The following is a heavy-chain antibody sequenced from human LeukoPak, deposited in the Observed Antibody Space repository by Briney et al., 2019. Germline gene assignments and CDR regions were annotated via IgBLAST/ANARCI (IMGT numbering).Heavy chain of an antibody. J-gene: IGHJ5*02. Sequence: SETLSLTCAVYGGSFSGYYWSWIRQPPGKGLELIGYIYYSGSTNYNPSLKSRVTISVDTSKNQLSLKLSSVTAADTAVYYCARFSVAAAGTGWFDPWGQGTLVTVSA. V-gene: IGHV4-59*01. CDR3: ARFSVAAAGTGWFDP. CDR2: IYYSGST. CDR1: GGSFSGYY. D-gene: IGHD6-13*01.